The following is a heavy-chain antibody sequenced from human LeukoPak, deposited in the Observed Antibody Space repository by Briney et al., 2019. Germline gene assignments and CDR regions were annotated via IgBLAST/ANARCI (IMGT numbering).Heavy chain of an antibody. CDR1: GDSVSSNSAT. CDR3: ARVGHPWGIEDAFDI. Sequence: SQTLSLTCAISGDSVSSNSATWNWIRQSPLIGLEWLGRTYYRSKWYNDYAVSVKSRITINPDTSKNQFSLQLNSVTPEDTAVYYCARVGHPWGIEDAFDIWGQGTMVTVSS. CDR2: TYYRSKWYN. D-gene: IGHD3-16*01. V-gene: IGHV6-1*01. J-gene: IGHJ3*02.